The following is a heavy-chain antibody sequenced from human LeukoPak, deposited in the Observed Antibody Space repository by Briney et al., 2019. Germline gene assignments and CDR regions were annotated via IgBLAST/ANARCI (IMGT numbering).Heavy chain of an antibody. V-gene: IGHV4-39*01. D-gene: IGHD3-16*02. J-gene: IGHJ4*02. CDR1: GGSISSSSYY. CDR2: IYYSGST. Sequence: PSETLSLTCTVSGGSISSSSYYWGWIRQPPGKGLEWIGSIYYSGSTYYNPSLKSRVTISVDTSKNQFSLKLSSVTAADTAVYYYASTPYDYVWGSYRSYYFDYWGQGTLVTVSS. CDR3: ASTPYDYVWGSYRSYYFDY.